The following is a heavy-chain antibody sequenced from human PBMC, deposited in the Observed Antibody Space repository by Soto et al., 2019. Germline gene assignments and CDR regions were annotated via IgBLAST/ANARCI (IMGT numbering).Heavy chain of an antibody. CDR3: ASTGTGGGMDV. CDR1: GFTFSSYS. V-gene: IGHV3-21*01. Sequence: GGSLRLSCAASGFTFSSYSMNWVRQAPGKGLEWVSSISSSSSYIYYADSVKGRFTISRDNAKNSLYLQMNSLRAEDTAVYYCASTGTGGGMDVWGQGTTVTVSS. J-gene: IGHJ6*02. CDR2: ISSSSSYI. D-gene: IGHD1-7*01.